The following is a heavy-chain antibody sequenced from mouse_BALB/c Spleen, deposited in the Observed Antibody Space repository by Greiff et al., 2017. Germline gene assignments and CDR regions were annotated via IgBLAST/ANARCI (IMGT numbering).Heavy chain of an antibody. CDR3: AREGDYYGSPAWFAY. CDR2: ISSGSSTI. Sequence: EVQLVESGGGLVQPGGSRKLSCAASGFTFSSFGMHWVRQAPEKGLEWVAYISSGSSTIYYADTVKGRFTISRDNPKNTLFLQMTSLRSEDTAMYYCAREGDYYGSPAWFAYWGQGTLVTVSA. V-gene: IGHV5-17*02. CDR1: GFTFSSFG. D-gene: IGHD1-1*01. J-gene: IGHJ3*01.